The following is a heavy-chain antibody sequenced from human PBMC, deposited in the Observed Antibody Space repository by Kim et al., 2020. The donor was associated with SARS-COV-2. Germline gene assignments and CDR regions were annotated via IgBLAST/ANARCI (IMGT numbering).Heavy chain of an antibody. Sequence: GGSLRLSCAASGFTFSSYAMSWVRQAPGKGLEWVSAISGSGGSTYYADSVKGRFTISRDNSKNTLYLQMNSLRAEDTAAYYCANGRGSGSYYIMAPDYWGQGTLVTVSS. CDR3: ANGRGSGSYYIMAPDY. J-gene: IGHJ4*02. CDR1: GFTFSSYA. CDR2: ISGSGGST. V-gene: IGHV3-23*01. D-gene: IGHD3-10*01.